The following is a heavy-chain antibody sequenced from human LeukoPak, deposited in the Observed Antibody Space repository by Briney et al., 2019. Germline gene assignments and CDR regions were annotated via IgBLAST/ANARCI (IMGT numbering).Heavy chain of an antibody. V-gene: IGHV4-59*08. Sequence: PSETLSLTCTVSGDSIHSSYWSWLRQLPWGLEWIGYLHSSGVTKSNPSLESRVTISVDTSKNQFSLRLRSVTAADTAVYYCARHGRLYYDSRSFGFDFWGQGTLVTVSS. J-gene: IGHJ4*02. D-gene: IGHD3-22*01. CDR2: LHSSGVT. CDR1: GDSIHSSY. CDR3: ARHGRLYYDSRSFGFDF.